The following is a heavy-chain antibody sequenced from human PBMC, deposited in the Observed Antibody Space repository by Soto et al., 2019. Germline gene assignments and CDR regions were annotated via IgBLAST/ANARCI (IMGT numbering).Heavy chain of an antibody. Sequence: GGSLRLSCAASGFTFSGSAMHWVRQASGKGLEWVGRIRSKANSYATAYAASVKGRFTISRDDSKNTAYLQMNSLKTEDTDVYYCTRFPGDPKGYWGQGTLVNVS. CDR3: TRFPGDPKGY. V-gene: IGHV3-73*01. J-gene: IGHJ4*02. CDR2: IRSKANSYAT. D-gene: IGHD2-21*01. CDR1: GFTFSGSA.